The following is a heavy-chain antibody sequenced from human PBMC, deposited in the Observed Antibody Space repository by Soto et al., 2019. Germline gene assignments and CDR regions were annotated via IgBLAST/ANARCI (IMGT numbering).Heavy chain of an antibody. CDR2: ISGSGGST. CDR3: AKDVIKGYYYGSGSYPNWFDP. J-gene: IGHJ5*02. D-gene: IGHD3-10*01. V-gene: IGHV3-23*01. CDR1: GFTFSSYA. Sequence: LRLSCAASGFTFSSYAMSWVRQAPGKGLEWVSAISGSGGSTYYADSVKGRFTISRDNSKNTLYLQMNSLRAEDTAVYYCAKDVIKGYYYGSGSYPNWFDPWGQGTLVTVSS.